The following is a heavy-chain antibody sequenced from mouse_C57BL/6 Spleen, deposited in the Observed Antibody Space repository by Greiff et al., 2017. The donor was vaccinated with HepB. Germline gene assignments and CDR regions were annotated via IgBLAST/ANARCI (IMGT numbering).Heavy chain of an antibody. CDR3: AREEGYFDY. V-gene: IGHV5-16*01. J-gene: IGHJ2*01. Sequence: EVNVVESEGGLVQPGSSMKLSCTASGFTFSDYYMAWVRQVPEKGLEWVANINYDGSSTYYLDSLKSRFIISRDNAKNILYLQMSSLKSEDTATYYCAREEGYFDYWGQGTTLTVSS. CDR2: INYDGSST. CDR1: GFTFSDYY.